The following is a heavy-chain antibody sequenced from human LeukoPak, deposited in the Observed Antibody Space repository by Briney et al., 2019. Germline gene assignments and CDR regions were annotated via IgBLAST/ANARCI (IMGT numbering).Heavy chain of an antibody. CDR1: GGSISSSSYY. CDR3: ASPRPGVRGVITHAFDI. J-gene: IGHJ3*02. D-gene: IGHD3-10*02. V-gene: IGHV4-39*07. Sequence: KSSETLSLTCTVSGGSISSSSYYWGWIRQPPGKGLEWIGSIYYSGSTYYNPSLNSRVTISVDTSKNQFSLKLSSVTAADTAVYYCASPRPGVRGVITHAFDIWGQGTMVTVSS. CDR2: IYYSGST.